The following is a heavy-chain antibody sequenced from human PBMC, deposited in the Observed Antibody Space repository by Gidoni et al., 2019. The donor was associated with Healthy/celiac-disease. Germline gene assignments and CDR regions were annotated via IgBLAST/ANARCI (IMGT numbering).Heavy chain of an antibody. J-gene: IGHJ6*02. V-gene: IGHV3-66*02. CDR2: IYSGGST. CDR3: ARDSYGGNGYYYYYGMDV. D-gene: IGHD4-17*01. Sequence: EVQLVESGGGLVQPGGSLRLSCAASGFTVSSNYMSWVRQAPGKGLEWVSVIYSGGSTYYADSVKGRFTISRDNSKNTLYLQMNSLRAEDTAVYYCARDSYGGNGYYYYYGMDVWGQGTTVTVSS. CDR1: GFTVSSNY.